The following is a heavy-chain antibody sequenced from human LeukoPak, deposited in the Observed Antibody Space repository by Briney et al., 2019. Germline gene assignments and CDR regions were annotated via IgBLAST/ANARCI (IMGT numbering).Heavy chain of an antibody. Sequence: SETLSLTCTVSGGSISTYYWSWIRQPPGKGLEWIGEIKHVGSTTYNPSLESRVTISVDTSKNQFSLKLSSVTAADTAVYYCARRSGEILWFGELFVSNWFDPWGQGTLVTVSS. CDR3: ARRSGEILWFGELFVSNWFDP. D-gene: IGHD3-10*01. V-gene: IGHV4-59*01. J-gene: IGHJ5*02. CDR1: GGSISTYY. CDR2: IKHVGST.